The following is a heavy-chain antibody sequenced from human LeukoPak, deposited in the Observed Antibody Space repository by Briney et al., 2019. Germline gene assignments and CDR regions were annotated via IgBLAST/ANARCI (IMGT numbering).Heavy chain of an antibody. CDR2: IYHSGST. CDR3: ARTSVPGYSSGWYYFDY. Sequence: SETLSLTCTVSGGSISSSNWWSWVRQPPGKGLEWIGEIYHSGSTNYNPSLKSRVTISVDKSKNQFSLKLSSVTAADTAVYYCARTSVPGYSSGWYYFDYWGQGTLVTVSS. V-gene: IGHV4-4*02. D-gene: IGHD6-19*01. J-gene: IGHJ4*02. CDR1: GGSISSSNW.